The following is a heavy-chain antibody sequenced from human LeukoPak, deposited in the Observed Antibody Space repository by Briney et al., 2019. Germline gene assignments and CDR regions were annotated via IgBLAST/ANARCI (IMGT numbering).Heavy chain of an antibody. V-gene: IGHV3-48*02. J-gene: IGHJ4*02. D-gene: IGHD3-22*01. CDR3: ARGTHDYYDSSGYYLFDY. CDR2: ISSSSSTI. Sequence: GGSLRLSCAASGFTFSSYSMNWVRQAPGKGLEWVSYISSSSSTIYYADSVKGRFTISRDNAENSLYLQMSSLRDEDTAVYYCARGTHDYYDSSGYYLFDYWGQGTLVTVSS. CDR1: GFTFSSYS.